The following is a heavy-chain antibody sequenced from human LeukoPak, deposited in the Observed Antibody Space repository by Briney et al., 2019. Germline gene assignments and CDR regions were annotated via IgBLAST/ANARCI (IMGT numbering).Heavy chain of an antibody. CDR1: GFTFSSYA. V-gene: IGHV3-30*03. D-gene: IGHD5-18*01. J-gene: IGHJ4*02. CDR3: AAGFSFGYY. CDR2: ISYDGTLK. Sequence: GGSLRLSCAASGFTFSSYAMSWVRQAPGKGLEWMAHISYDGTLKYYADSEKGRFTISRDGSKNMLYLQMSSLRAEDTAVNYCAAGFSFGYYSGQRSLGTVSS.